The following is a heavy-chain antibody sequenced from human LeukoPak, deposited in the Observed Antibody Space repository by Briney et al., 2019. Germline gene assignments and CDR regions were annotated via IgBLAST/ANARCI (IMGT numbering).Heavy chain of an antibody. CDR3: AREAGGDYFDWFDP. J-gene: IGHJ5*02. CDR2: IYYSGST. Sequence: SETLSLTCTVSGGSISSGDYCWSWIRQPPGKGLEWIGYIYYSGSTYYNPSLKSRVTISVDTSKNQFSLKLSSVTAADTAVYYCAREAGGDYFDWFDPWGQGTLVTVSS. CDR1: GGSISSGDYC. V-gene: IGHV4-30-4*01. D-gene: IGHD4-17*01.